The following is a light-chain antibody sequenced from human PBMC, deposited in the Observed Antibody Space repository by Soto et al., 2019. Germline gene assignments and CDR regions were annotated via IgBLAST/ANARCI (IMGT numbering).Light chain of an antibody. Sequence: QAVVTQPPSVYAAPGQRVTISCSGATSNIGTNYVSWYQQFPGAAPKLLICENDKRPSGIPDRFSGSKSGTSATLDITGLQAGDEADYYCGTWDNSLSAGVFGGGTQLTVL. V-gene: IGLV1-51*02. CDR2: END. J-gene: IGLJ3*02. CDR3: GTWDNSLSAGV. CDR1: TSNIGTNY.